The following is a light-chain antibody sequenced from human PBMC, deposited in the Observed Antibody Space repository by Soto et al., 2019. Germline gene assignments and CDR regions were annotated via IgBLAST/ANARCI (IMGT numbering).Light chain of an antibody. V-gene: IGKV3-20*01. CDR2: GAS. CDR1: QSVSSSY. CDR3: KHSGSLVLT. Sequence: EIVLTQSPGTLSLSPGERATLSCRASQSVSSSYLAWYQQKPGQAPRLLIYGASSRATGIPDRFSGSGSGTDFTLTISRLEPEDFAVYYCKHSGSLVLTFGGGTKVEIK. J-gene: IGKJ4*01.